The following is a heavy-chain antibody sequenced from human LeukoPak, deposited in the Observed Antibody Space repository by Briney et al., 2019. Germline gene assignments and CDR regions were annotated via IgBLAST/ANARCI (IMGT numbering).Heavy chain of an antibody. CDR2: ISWNSGSI. D-gene: IGHD5-24*01. Sequence: GGSLRLSCAASGFTFDDYAMHWVRQAPGKGLEWVSGISWNSGSIGYADSVKGRFTISRDNAKNSLYLQMSTLRAEDTAVYYCVREPAEINIAEYFQYWGQGTLVTVSS. V-gene: IGHV3-9*01. J-gene: IGHJ1*01. CDR3: VREPAEINIAEYFQY. CDR1: GFTFDDYA.